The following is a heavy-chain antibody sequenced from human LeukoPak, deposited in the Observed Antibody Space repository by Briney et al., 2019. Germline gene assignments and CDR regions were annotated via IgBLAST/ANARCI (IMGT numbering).Heavy chain of an antibody. Sequence: SETLSLTCTVSGGSISSGGYYWSWLRQHPGKGLEWIGYIYYSGSTYYNPSLKSRVTISVDTSKNQFSLKLSSVTAADTAVYYCARKRREGKLWFNRGNFDYWGQGTLVTVSS. V-gene: IGHV4-31*03. CDR2: IYYSGST. CDR1: GGSISSGGYY. D-gene: IGHD3-10*01. CDR3: ARKRREGKLWFNRGNFDY. J-gene: IGHJ4*02.